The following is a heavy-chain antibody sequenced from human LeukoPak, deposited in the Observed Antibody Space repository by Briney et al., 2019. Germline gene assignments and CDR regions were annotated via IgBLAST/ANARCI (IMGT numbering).Heavy chain of an antibody. D-gene: IGHD6-19*01. J-gene: IGHJ3*02. Sequence: GGSLRLSCAASGFTFSNYWMSWVRQAPGKGLEWVANIKQDGSEEYYVDSVKGRFTISRDNAKNSLYLQMNSLRGEDTAVYYCARDTGGSGWYGFDAFDIWGQGTMVTVSS. CDR1: GFTFSNYW. CDR3: ARDTGGSGWYGFDAFDI. CDR2: IKQDGSEE. V-gene: IGHV3-7*01.